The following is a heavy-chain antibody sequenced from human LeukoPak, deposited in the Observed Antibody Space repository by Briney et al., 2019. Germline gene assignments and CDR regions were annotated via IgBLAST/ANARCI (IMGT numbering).Heavy chain of an antibody. V-gene: IGHV4-59*08. CDR2: IYYSGST. J-gene: IGHJ4*02. CDR1: GGSISSYY. D-gene: IGHD2-21*02. Sequence: SETLSLTCTASGGSISSYYWSWIRQPPGKGLEWIGYIYYSGSTNYNPSLKSRVTISVDTSKNQFSLKLSSVTAADTAVYYCARYLRAYCGGDCSTYYFDYWGQGTLVTVSS. CDR3: ARYLRAYCGGDCSTYYFDY.